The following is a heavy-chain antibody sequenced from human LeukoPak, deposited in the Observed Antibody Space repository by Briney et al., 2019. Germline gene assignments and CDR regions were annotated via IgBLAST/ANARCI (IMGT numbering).Heavy chain of an antibody. J-gene: IGHJ4*02. CDR1: GYSFTNYW. CDR2: IYPGDSDT. Sequence: GESLKISCKGSGYSFTNYWIGWVRQMPGKGLEWMGIIYPGDSDTRYNPSFQGQVTISADKSISTAYLQWSNLKAPDTAIYYCAKQRLRGVSFFDDWGQGTLVTVSS. D-gene: IGHD3-10*01. CDR3: AKQRLRGVSFFDD. V-gene: IGHV5-51*01.